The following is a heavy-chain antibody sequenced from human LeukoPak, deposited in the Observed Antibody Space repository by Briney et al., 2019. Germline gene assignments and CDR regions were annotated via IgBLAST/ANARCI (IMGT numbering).Heavy chain of an antibody. CDR2: ISNDGSST. CDR3: ARAYDYWSDYAGVDV. Sequence: PGGSLRLSCAASGFNFNNYWMHWVRQAPGKGLVWVSRISNDGSSTPYADSVKGRFTIPRDSAKNTLYLQMNSLRAEDTAVYFCARAYDYWSDYAGVDVWGQGTPVTVSS. V-gene: IGHV3-74*01. CDR1: GFNFNNYW. D-gene: IGHD3-3*01. J-gene: IGHJ6*02.